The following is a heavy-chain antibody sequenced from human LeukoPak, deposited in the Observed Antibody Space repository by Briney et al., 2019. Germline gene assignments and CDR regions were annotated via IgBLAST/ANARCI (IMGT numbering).Heavy chain of an antibody. D-gene: IGHD3-22*01. V-gene: IGHV3-23*01. CDR1: GFTFSSYA. CDR3: AKDSLYYDSSGYYPSMDV. Sequence: GGSLRLSCAASGFTFSSYAMSWVRQAPGKGLEWVSAISGGGGSTYYADSVKGRFTISRDNSKNTLYLQMNSLRAEDTAVYYCAKDSLYYDSSGYYPSMDVWGQGTTVTVSS. CDR2: ISGGGGST. J-gene: IGHJ6*02.